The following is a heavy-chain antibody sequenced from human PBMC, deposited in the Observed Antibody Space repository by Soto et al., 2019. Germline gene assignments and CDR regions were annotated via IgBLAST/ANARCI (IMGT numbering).Heavy chain of an antibody. CDR3: TRDPGYCSSTSCSTHDAFDI. CDR2: IRSKAYGGTT. V-gene: IGHV3-49*03. D-gene: IGHD2-2*03. Sequence: GGSLRLSCTASGFTFGDYAMSWFRQAPGKGLEWVGFIRSKAYGGTTEYAASVKGRFTISRDDSKSIAYLQMNSLKTEDTAVYYCTRDPGYCSSTSCSTHDAFDISGQGTMVT. J-gene: IGHJ3*02. CDR1: GFTFGDYA.